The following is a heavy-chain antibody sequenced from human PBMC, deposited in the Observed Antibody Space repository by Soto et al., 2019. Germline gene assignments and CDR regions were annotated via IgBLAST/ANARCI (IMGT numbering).Heavy chain of an antibody. CDR3: ASTYYDVLTAHRNHFDM. J-gene: IGHJ3*02. D-gene: IGHD3-9*01. CDR2: ISYDGSNK. Sequence: GGSLRLSCAASGFIFSNYAMHWVRQAPGKGLEWMTVISYDGSNKYYADSVKGRFIISRDNSRNTLYLQINSLRTEDTAVYYCASTYYDVLTAHRNHFDMWGQGTMVTVS. V-gene: IGHV3-30-3*01. CDR1: GFIFSNYA.